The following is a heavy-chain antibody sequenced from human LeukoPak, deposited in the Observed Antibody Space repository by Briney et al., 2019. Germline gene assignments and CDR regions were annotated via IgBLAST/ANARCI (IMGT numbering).Heavy chain of an antibody. CDR1: VYTFTDYD. CDR3: ARTLHSYYDSSGYFDY. D-gene: IGHD3-22*01. CDR2: INFNSGAT. Sequence: ASVKVSCKPSVYTFTDYDMHWVRTAPGQRVECRGRINFNSGATKYGEKLQGRVTMTRATSISTVYMELSRLRSVDTAVYFCARTLHSYYDSSGYFDYWGQGTLVTVSS. J-gene: IGHJ4*02. V-gene: IGHV1-2*06.